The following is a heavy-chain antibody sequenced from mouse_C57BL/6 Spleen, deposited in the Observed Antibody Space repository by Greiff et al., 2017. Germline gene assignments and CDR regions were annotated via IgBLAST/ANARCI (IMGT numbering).Heavy chain of an antibody. V-gene: IGHV1-69*01. CDR1: GYTFTSHW. J-gene: IGHJ3*01. CDR3: ARGYYGSSSAWFAY. D-gene: IGHD1-1*01. CDR2: IDPSDSYT. Sequence: QVQLKQPGAELVMPGASVKLSCKASGYTFTSHWMHWVKQRPGQGLEWIGEIDPSDSYTNYNQKFKGKSTLTVDKSSSTAYMQLSSLTSEDSAVYYCARGYYGSSSAWFAYWGQGTLVTVSA.